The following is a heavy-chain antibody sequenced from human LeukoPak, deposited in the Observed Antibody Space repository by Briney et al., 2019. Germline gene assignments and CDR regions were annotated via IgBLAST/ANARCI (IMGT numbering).Heavy chain of an antibody. D-gene: IGHD6-19*01. J-gene: IGHJ4*02. CDR1: GGTFSSYA. Sequence: GASVKVSCKASGGTFSSYAISWVRQAPGQGLEWMGRIIPIFGIANYAQKFQGRVTITRDTSASTAYMELSSLRSEDTAVYYCARDKVDSSGSLDYWGQGTLVTVSS. CDR3: ARDKVDSSGSLDY. V-gene: IGHV1-69*04. CDR2: IIPIFGIA.